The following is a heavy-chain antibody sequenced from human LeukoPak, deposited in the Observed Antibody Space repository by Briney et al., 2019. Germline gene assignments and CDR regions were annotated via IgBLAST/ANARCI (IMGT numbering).Heavy chain of an antibody. CDR1: GGSISSSSYY. D-gene: IGHD5-18*01. CDR2: IYYSGST. J-gene: IGHJ6*02. Sequence: PSETLSLTCTVSGGSISSSSYYWGWIRQPPGKGLEWIGYIYYSGSTNYNPSLKSRVTISVDTSKNQFSLKLSSVTAADTAVYYCARDLSGYSYPLGYYYYGMDVWGQGTTVTVSS. V-gene: IGHV4-61*05. CDR3: ARDLSGYSYPLGYYYYGMDV.